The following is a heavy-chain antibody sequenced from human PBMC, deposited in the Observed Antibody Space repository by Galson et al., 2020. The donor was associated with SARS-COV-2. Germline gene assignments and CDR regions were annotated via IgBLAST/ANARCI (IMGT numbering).Heavy chain of an antibody. CDR2: IKEDGSDK. Sequence: GGSLRLSCAASGFTFSSHWMSWVRQAPGKGLEWVANIKEDGSDKYYVDSVKGRFTISRDNAKNSLYLQVSSLRAEDTAMYYCARDRHSSGWLANRFDYWGQGILVTVSS. V-gene: IGHV3-7*03. D-gene: IGHD6-19*01. CDR1: GFTFSSHW. J-gene: IGHJ4*02. CDR3: ARDRHSSGWLANRFDY.